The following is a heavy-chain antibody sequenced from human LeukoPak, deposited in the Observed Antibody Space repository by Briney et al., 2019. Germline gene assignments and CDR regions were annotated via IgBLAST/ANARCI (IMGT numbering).Heavy chain of an antibody. CDR1: RGTFSSYA. J-gene: IGHJ3*02. CDR2: MIPIFGTA. D-gene: IGHD3-22*01. V-gene: IGHV1-69*01. CDR3: ARGPLRYYYDSSTAFDI. Sequence: ASVKASCKASRGTFSSYAISWVRQAPGQGLEWMGGMIPIFGTANYAQKFQGRVTITADESTSTAYMELSSLRSEDTAVYYCARGPLRYYYDSSTAFDIWGQGTMVTVSS.